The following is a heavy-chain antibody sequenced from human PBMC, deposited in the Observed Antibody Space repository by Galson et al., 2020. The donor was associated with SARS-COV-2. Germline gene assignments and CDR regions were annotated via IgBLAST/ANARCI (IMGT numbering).Heavy chain of an antibody. Sequence: AGSLRFSCAASGFTFSTYDMNWVRQAPGKGLEWVSYISASATTIYYADSVKGRFTISRDDARNSLYLQMNSLRDEDTAVYYCMANDYGDYVGGQGTLVTVSS. CDR1: GFTFSTYD. CDR3: MANDYGDYV. CDR2: ISASATTI. D-gene: IGHD4-17*01. J-gene: IGHJ4*02. V-gene: IGHV3-48*02.